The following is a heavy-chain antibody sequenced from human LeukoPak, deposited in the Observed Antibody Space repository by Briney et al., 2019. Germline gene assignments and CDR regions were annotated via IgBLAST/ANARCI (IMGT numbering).Heavy chain of an antibody. Sequence: GESLRLSCAAPGFTFTTYWLGWVRQPPGKGLEWVANIKQDGTEKYYVDSVKGRFTISRDNSKNTLYLQMNSLRAEDTAIYYCARDERLLSFLKWGQGTLVTVSS. CDR2: IKQDGTEK. CDR3: ARDERLLSFLK. V-gene: IGHV3-7*03. J-gene: IGHJ4*02. D-gene: IGHD3-3*01. CDR1: GFTFTTYW.